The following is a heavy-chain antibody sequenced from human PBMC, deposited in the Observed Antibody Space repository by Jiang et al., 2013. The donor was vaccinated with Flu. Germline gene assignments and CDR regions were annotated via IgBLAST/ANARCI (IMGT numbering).Heavy chain of an antibody. Sequence: CDMSWVRRAPGEGLEWVSDINANGDKTYYADSVKGRFTISRDNSKSTLYLQMNSLRAEDTAVYYCAKDRGYCSSTSCYMYFDYWGQGTLVTVSS. D-gene: IGHD2-2*02. V-gene: IGHV3-23*01. CDR3: AKDRGYCSSTSCYMYFDY. CDR2: INANGDKT. J-gene: IGHJ4*02. CDR1: CD.